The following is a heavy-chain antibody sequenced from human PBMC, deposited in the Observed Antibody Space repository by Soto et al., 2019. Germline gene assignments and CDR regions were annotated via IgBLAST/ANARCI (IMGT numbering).Heavy chain of an antibody. V-gene: IGHV3-23*01. CDR2: LLRPGRST. CDR1: GFMFSDYA. Sequence: GGSLRLSCAASGFMFSDYAMTWARQAPGKELEWVSGLLRPGRSTYYADSVRGRFTISGDTSANTVYLQMDSLRAEDTAVYYCAKDAIANDGIWLMDSWGQGTVVTVSS. J-gene: IGHJ5*02. D-gene: IGHD3-16*01. CDR3: AKDAIANDGIWLMDS.